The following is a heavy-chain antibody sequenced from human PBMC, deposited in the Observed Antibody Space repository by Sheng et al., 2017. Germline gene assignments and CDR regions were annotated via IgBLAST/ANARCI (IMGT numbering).Heavy chain of an antibody. V-gene: IGHV3-11*04. CDR2: ISSSGSTI. CDR1: GFTFSDYY. Sequence: PGGSLRLSCAASGFTFSDYYMSWIRQAPGKGLEWVSYISSSGSTIYYADSVKGRFTISRDNAKNSLYLQMNSLRAEDTAVYYCARDIAARPVPSYFDYWGQGTLVTVSS. CDR3: ARDIAARPVPSYFDY. D-gene: IGHD6-6*01. J-gene: IGHJ4*02.